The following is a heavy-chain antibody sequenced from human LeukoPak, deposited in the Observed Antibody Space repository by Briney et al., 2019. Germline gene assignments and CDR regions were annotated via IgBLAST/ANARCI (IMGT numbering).Heavy chain of an antibody. D-gene: IGHD1-26*01. CDR3: AKDRSIGTYYTFDH. V-gene: IGHV3-23*01. Sequence: PGGSLRHSCAASGFTFTNYAKTWVRQAPGKGLEWVSSISASGVMTYYADSVKGRFTVSRDNSKNSLYLQMSSLTAADTAVYYCAKDRSIGTYYTFDHWGQGTLVTVSS. J-gene: IGHJ4*02. CDR2: ISASGVMT. CDR1: GFTFTNYA.